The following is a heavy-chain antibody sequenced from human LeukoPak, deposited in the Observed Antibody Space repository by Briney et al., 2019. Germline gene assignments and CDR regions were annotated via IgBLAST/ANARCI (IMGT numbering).Heavy chain of an antibody. CDR2: IWYDGSNK. Sequence: PGRSLRLSCAASGFTFSSYGMHWVRQAPGKGLEWVAVIWYDGSNKYYADSVKGRFTISRDNSKNTLYLQMNSLRAEDTAVYYCAKGVAVAGTGDAFDIWGQGTMVTVSS. CDR1: GFTFSSYG. CDR3: AKGVAVAGTGDAFDI. V-gene: IGHV3-33*06. D-gene: IGHD6-19*01. J-gene: IGHJ3*02.